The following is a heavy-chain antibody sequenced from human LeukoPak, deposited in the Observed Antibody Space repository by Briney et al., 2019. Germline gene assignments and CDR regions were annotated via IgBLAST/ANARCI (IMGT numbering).Heavy chain of an antibody. D-gene: IGHD2-2*01. CDR2: IYYSGST. CDR3: ASIVVVPADAYYYYYYYMDV. Sequence: SETLSLTCTVSGGSISSYYWSWIRQPPGKGLEWIGYIYYSGSTNYNPSLKSRVTISVDTSKNQFSLKPSSVTAADTAVYYCASIVVVPADAYYYYYYYMDVWGKGTTVTVSS. CDR1: GGSISSYY. V-gene: IGHV4-59*01. J-gene: IGHJ6*03.